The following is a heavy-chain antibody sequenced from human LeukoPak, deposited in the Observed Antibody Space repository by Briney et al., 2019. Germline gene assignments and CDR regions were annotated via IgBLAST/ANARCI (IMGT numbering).Heavy chain of an antibody. Sequence: SQTLSLTCTVSGGSISSGSYSWSWIRQPARKGLEWIGRIYTSGSTNYNPSLKSRVTISVDTSKNQFSLKLSSVPAADTAVYYCARGPTTMVRGVIGFDPWGQGTLVTVSS. V-gene: IGHV4-61*02. CDR2: IYTSGST. D-gene: IGHD3-10*01. CDR3: ARGPTTMVRGVIGFDP. J-gene: IGHJ5*02. CDR1: GGSISSGSYS.